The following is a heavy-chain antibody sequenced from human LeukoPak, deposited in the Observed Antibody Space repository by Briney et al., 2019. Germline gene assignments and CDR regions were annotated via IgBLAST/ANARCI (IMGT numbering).Heavy chain of an antibody. D-gene: IGHD1-26*01. CDR3: ARDPGFRGWSYDY. CDR2: INHSGCT. J-gene: IGHJ4*02. CDR1: GGSFSGYY. V-gene: IGHV4-34*10. Sequence: SDPVSLTCAVYGGSFSGYYWRWIRQPPGKGLEWLGEINHSGCTTYNPSLKSRVTMSVDTFKNQCSLKLSSVTAADTAVYYCARDPGFRGWSYDYWGQGALVTVSS.